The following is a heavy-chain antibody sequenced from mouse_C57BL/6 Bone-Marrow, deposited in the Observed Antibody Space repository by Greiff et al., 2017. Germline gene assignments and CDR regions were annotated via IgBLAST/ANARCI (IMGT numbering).Heavy chain of an antibody. Sequence: EVQLQQSGAELVRPGASVKLSCTASGFNIKDDYMHWVKQRPEQGLEWIGWLDPENGDTEYASKFQGKATITADTSSNTAYLQLSSLTSEDTAVYYCTTHYYGSSYAMDYWGQGTSVTVSS. CDR3: TTHYYGSSYAMDY. CDR2: LDPENGDT. V-gene: IGHV14-4*01. CDR1: GFNIKDDY. D-gene: IGHD1-1*01. J-gene: IGHJ4*01.